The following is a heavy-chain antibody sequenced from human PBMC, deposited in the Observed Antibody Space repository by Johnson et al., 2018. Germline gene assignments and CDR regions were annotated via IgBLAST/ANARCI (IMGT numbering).Heavy chain of an antibody. Sequence: EVQLLESGGGLVQPGRSLRLSCAASGFTFNDFAMHWVRQAPGKGLEWVSGINWNSAKRVYADSVKGRFTISRDNAKNSLYLQMNNLGPEDTALYYCVKDSGINMVRGDPYYYYGMDVWGQGTTVTVSS. CDR1: GFTFNDFA. V-gene: IGHV3-9*01. CDR3: VKDSGINMVRGDPYYYYGMDV. J-gene: IGHJ6*02. CDR2: INWNSAKR. D-gene: IGHD3-10*01.